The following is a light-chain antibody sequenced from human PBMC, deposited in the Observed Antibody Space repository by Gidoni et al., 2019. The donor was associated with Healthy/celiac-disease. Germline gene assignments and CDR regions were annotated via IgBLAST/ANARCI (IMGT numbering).Light chain of an antibody. CDR2: LGS. J-gene: IGKJ5*01. CDR1: QSLLHSNGSNY. CDR3: MQALQTPPT. Sequence: IVITQSPLSLPVTPGEPASISCRSSQSLLHSNGSNYLDWYLHQPWQSPQLLFYLGSNRACGVPDMFSGGGAGTDFPLKSSRVEDDDVVVYYWMQALQTPPTFGQGTRLEIK. V-gene: IGKV2-28*01.